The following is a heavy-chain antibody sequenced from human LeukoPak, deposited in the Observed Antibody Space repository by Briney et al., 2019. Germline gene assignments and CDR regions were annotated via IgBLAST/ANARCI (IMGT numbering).Heavy chain of an antibody. CDR1: GGSFSDYF. CDR2: INHSGRT. J-gene: IGHJ5*02. Sequence: PSETLSLTCAVYGGSFSDYFWGWIRQPPGKGLEWIGEINHSGRTYYNPSLKSRATISVDTSKNQFSLKLSSVTAADTAVYYCARPYYYDSRIDPWGQGTLVTVSS. D-gene: IGHD3-22*01. CDR3: ARPYYYDSRIDP. V-gene: IGHV4-34*01.